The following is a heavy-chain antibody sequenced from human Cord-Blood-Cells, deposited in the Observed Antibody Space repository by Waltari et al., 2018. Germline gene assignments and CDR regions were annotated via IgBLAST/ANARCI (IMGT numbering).Heavy chain of an antibody. CDR3: ARGGCSSTSCYTLNWFDP. CDR1: GYTFTSYG. D-gene: IGHD2-2*02. CDR2: ISAYKGNT. V-gene: IGHV1-18*01. Sequence: QVQLVQSGAEVKKPGASVKVSCKASGYTFTSYGISWVRQAPGQGLEWMGWISAYKGNTNYEQKLQGRVTRTTVTSTSTADMELRSLRSDDAAVYYFARGGCSSTSCYTLNWFDPWGQGTLVTVSS. J-gene: IGHJ5*02.